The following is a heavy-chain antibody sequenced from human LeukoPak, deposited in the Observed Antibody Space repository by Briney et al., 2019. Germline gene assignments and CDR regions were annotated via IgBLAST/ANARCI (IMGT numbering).Heavy chain of an antibody. CDR3: ARSRYYYDSSGYLFDY. CDR1: GGSISSSSYY. CDR2: IYYSGST. D-gene: IGHD3-22*01. J-gene: IGHJ4*02. Sequence: PSETLSLTCTVSGGSISSSSYYWGWIRQPPGKGLEWIGSIYYSGSTYYNPSLKSRVTISVDTSKNQFSLKLSSVTAADTAVYYCARSRYYYDSSGYLFDYWGQGTLVTVSS. V-gene: IGHV4-39*07.